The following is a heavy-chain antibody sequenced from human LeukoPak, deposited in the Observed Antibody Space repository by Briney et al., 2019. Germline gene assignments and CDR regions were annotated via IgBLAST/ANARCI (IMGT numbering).Heavy chain of an antibody. D-gene: IGHD1-26*01. J-gene: IGHJ4*02. CDR1: GGTFSSYT. CDR2: IIPILGIA. V-gene: IGHV1-69*04. Sequence: SVKVSCKASGGTFSSYTISWVRQAPGQGLEWMGRIIPILGIANYAQKFQGRVTITADKSTSTAYMELSSLRSEDAAVYYCARDRVSGSPYSFDYWGQGTLVTVSS. CDR3: ARDRVSGSPYSFDY.